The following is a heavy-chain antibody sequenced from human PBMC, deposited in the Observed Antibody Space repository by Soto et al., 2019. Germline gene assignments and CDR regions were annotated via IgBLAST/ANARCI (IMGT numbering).Heavy chain of an antibody. CDR3: ARGVRWWRGTHYGMDV. D-gene: IGHD2-15*01. J-gene: IGHJ6*02. CDR1: GGSISSYY. Sequence: PSETLSLTCTVSGGSISSYYWSWIRQPPGKGLEWIGYIYYSGSTNYNPSLKSRVTISVDTSKNQFSLKLSSVTAADTAVYYCARGVRWWRGTHYGMDVWGQGTTVTVS. CDR2: IYYSGST. V-gene: IGHV4-59*01.